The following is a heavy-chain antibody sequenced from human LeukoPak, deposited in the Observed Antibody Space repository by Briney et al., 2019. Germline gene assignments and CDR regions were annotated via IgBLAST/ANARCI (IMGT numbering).Heavy chain of an antibody. D-gene: IGHD2-15*01. J-gene: IGHJ3*02. CDR3: ARPMRYCSGGSCYSSDAFDI. V-gene: IGHV3-53*01. CDR1: GFIVSGYY. Sequence: GGSLRLSCAASGFIVSGYYMSWVRQAPGKGLEWVSVIYSGGSTYYADSVKDRFTISRDNSKNTVYLQMNSLRAEDTAVYYCARPMRYCSGGSCYSSDAFDIWGQGTMVTVSS. CDR2: IYSGGST.